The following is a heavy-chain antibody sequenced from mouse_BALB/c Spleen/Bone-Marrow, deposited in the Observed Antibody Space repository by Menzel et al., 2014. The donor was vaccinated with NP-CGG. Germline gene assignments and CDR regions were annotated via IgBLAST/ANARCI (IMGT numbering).Heavy chain of an antibody. Sequence: EVQLVESGAELVKPGASVKLSCTASGFNIKDTYMHWVKQRPEQGLEWIGRIDPANGNTKYGPRFQGKATITADTSSNTAYLQLSSLTSEDTAVYYCARYGNYCYAMDYWGQGTSVTVSS. CDR3: ARYGNYCYAMDY. J-gene: IGHJ4*01. CDR2: IDPANGNT. CDR1: GFNIKDTY. D-gene: IGHD2-1*01. V-gene: IGHV14-3*02.